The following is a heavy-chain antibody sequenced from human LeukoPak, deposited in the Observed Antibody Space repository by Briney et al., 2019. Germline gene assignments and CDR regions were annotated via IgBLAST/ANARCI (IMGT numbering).Heavy chain of an antibody. CDR2: IAKDGTTL. Sequence: GGSLGLSCAASGFTFSRCTMHWVRQAPGKGLGWGALIAKDGTTLNYATSGKCRVTISRDNSNNMLYLQMNSLRTADTAVYYCTSATFEVGGAVDYWGQGTLVTVSS. CDR3: TSATFEVGGAVDY. J-gene: IGHJ4*02. D-gene: IGHD3-3*01. V-gene: IGHV3-30-3*01. CDR1: GFTFSRCT.